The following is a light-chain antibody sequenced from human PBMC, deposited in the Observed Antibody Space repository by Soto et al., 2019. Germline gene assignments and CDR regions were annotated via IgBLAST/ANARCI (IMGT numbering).Light chain of an antibody. V-gene: IGLV2-14*01. Sequence: QSALTQPPSVSGSPGQSITISCAGTSSDVGGYNYVSWYQQHPDKAPKLMIYEVINRPSGVSNRFSGSKSGNTASLTISGLQAEDEADYYCTSYTNSGTWVFGGGTKLTVL. CDR2: EVI. CDR3: TSYTNSGTWV. J-gene: IGLJ3*02. CDR1: SSDVGGYNY.